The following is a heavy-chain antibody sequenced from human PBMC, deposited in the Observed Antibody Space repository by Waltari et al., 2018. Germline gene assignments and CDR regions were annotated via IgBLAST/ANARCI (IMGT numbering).Heavy chain of an antibody. J-gene: IGHJ4*02. CDR2: IYSGGGA. CDR3: VKETAYGYYFDN. V-gene: IGHV3-23*03. Sequence: EVQLLESGGGLIPPGGSLTLSCAASGFTFNNYAMNWIRQDPGKGLEWVSVIYSGGGAYYADSVKGRFTISRDNSKNTLYLQMSSLRLEDTAVYYCVKETAYGYYFDNWGQGTLVSVSS. D-gene: IGHD3-10*01. CDR1: GFTFNNYA.